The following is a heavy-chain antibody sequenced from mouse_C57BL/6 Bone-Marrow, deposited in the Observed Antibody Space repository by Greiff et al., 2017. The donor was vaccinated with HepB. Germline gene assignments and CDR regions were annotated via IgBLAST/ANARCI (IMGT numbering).Heavy chain of an antibody. J-gene: IGHJ3*01. CDR3: ARGNWDFAY. CDR2: ISYDGSN. Sequence: EVQLVESGPGLVKPSQSLSLTCSVTGYSITSGYNWNWIRQFPGNKLEWMGYISYDGSNNYNPSLKNRISITRDTSKNQFFLKLNSVTTEDTATYYCARGNWDFAYWGQGTLVTVSA. CDR1: GYSITSGYN. D-gene: IGHD4-1*02. V-gene: IGHV3-6*01.